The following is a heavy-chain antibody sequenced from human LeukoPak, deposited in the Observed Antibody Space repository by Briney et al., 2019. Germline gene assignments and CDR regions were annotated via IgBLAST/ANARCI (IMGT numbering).Heavy chain of an antibody. Sequence: SETLSLTCTVSGGSISSSSYYWGWIRQPPGKGLEWIGSIYYRGSTYYNPSLKSRVTISVDTSKNQFSLKLSSVTAADTAVYYCARQGSYWGLNYWGQGTLVTVSS. V-gene: IGHV4-39*01. J-gene: IGHJ4*02. CDR1: GGSISSSSYY. CDR2: IYYRGST. D-gene: IGHD7-27*01. CDR3: ARQGSYWGLNY.